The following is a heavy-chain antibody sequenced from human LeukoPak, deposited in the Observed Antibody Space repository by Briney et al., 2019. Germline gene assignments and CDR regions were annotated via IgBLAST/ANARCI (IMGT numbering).Heavy chain of an antibody. V-gene: IGHV4-59*01. J-gene: IGHJ4*02. CDR3: GALVRGSYIDY. CDR1: GGSISSYY. Sequence: SETLSLTCTVSGGSISSYYWSWIRQPPGKGLEWVGYIYYSGSTNYNPSLKSRVTISVDTSKNQFSLKLSSVTAADTAVYYCGALVRGSYIDYWGQGTLVTVSS. D-gene: IGHD1-26*01. CDR2: IYYSGST.